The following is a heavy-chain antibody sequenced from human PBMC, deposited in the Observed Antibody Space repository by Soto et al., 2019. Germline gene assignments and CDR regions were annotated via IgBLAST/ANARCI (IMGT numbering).Heavy chain of an antibody. CDR1: GYTFTSYG. CDR3: AREKSAYDILTGYSQPGWFDP. V-gene: IGHV1-18*01. CDR2: ISAYNGNT. D-gene: IGHD3-9*01. J-gene: IGHJ5*02. Sequence: ASVKVSCKASGYTFTSYGISWVRQAPGQGLEWMGWISAYNGNTNYAQKLQGRVTMTTDTSTSTAYMELSSLRSDDTAVYYCAREKSAYDILTGYSQPGWFDPWGQGTLVTVSS.